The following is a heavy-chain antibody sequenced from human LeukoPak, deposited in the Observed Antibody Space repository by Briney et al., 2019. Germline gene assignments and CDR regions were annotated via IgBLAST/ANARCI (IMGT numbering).Heavy chain of an antibody. J-gene: IGHJ4*02. CDR2: IYSDGST. CDR1: GFTVSSNY. CDR3: AKDTVNSGSSY. Sequence: QTGGSLRLSCAASGFTVSSNYMSWVRQAPGKGLEWVSVIYSDGSTYHADSVKGRFTISRDNSKNTLYLQMNSLRAADTAVYYCAKDTVNSGSSYWGQGTLVTVSS. V-gene: IGHV3-53*01. D-gene: IGHD6-19*01.